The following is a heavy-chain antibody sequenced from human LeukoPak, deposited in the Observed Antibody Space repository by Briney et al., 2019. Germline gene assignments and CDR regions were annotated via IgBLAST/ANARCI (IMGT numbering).Heavy chain of an antibody. V-gene: IGHV3-48*01. J-gene: IGHJ4*02. D-gene: IGHD7-27*01. CDR1: RFTFSAYS. CDR3: ASEGRTTGVTYYFDY. Sequence: GGSLRLSCAASRFTFSAYSMNWVRQAPGKGLEWVSYISKSSSTIYYADSVKGRFTISRDNAKNSLYLQMNSLRAEDTAVYYCASEGRTTGVTYYFDYWGQGALVTVSS. CDR2: ISKSSSTI.